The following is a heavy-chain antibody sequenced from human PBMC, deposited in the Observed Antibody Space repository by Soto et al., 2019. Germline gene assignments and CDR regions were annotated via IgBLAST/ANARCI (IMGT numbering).Heavy chain of an antibody. CDR2: ISGSGFKK. J-gene: IGHJ5*02. Sequence: LRLSCAASGFIFENFGMSWVRQAPGKGLEWVSSISGSGFKKYYADSVKGRFTISRDNSKSTVCLELNNLSAEDTAVYHCAKNQGVELVPLATVDWFDPWGQGSVVTVS. D-gene: IGHD1-26*01. CDR1: GFIFENFG. V-gene: IGHV3-23*01. CDR3: AKNQGVELVPLATVDWFDP.